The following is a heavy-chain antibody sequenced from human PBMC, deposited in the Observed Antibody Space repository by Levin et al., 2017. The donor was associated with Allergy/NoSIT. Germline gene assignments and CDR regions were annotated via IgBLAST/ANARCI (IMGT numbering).Heavy chain of an antibody. J-gene: IGHJ6*02. V-gene: IGHV3-48*01. Sequence: GESLKISCAASAFTFSDYSMNWVRQAPGKGLEWVSFISASSGTIFYSDSVRGRFTISRDNAQNTVYLQMNSLRAEDTALYYCARDNTHFYGMDVWGQGTTVTVSS. CDR3: ARDNTHFYGMDV. CDR2: ISASSGTI. CDR1: AFTFSDYS. D-gene: IGHD2-2*02.